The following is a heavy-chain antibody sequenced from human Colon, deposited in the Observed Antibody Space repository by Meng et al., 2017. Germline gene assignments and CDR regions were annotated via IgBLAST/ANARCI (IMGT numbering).Heavy chain of an antibody. J-gene: IGHJ4*02. CDR3: AREGSDSWIDY. V-gene: IGHV7-4-1*02. CDR1: GYLFSYYA. Sequence: QVQLVQSGSELKKPGASGKVTCKTSGYLFSYYAMNWVRPAPGRGLEWMGWSNTKTGNPTYAQAFTGRFVFSLDTSVSTAYLQINDLKADDTAVYYCAREGSDSWIDYWGQGTLVTVSS. D-gene: IGHD6-13*01. CDR2: SNTKTGNP.